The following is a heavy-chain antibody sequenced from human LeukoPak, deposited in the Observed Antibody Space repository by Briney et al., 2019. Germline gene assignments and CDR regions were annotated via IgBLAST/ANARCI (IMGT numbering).Heavy chain of an antibody. CDR2: IYCSGST. D-gene: IGHD2-2*01. Sequence: SETLSLTCTVSGGSISSGGYYWSWIRQHPGKGLEWIGYIYCSGSTYYNPSLKSRVTISVDTSKNQFSLKLSSVTAADTAVYYCARSYCSSTSCSPYYYYYMDVWGKGTTVTVSS. CDR1: GGSISSGGYY. J-gene: IGHJ6*03. V-gene: IGHV4-31*03. CDR3: ARSYCSSTSCSPYYYYYMDV.